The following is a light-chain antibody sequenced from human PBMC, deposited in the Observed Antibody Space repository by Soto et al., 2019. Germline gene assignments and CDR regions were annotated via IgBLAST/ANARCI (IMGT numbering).Light chain of an antibody. Sequence: QSALTQPASVSGSPGQSITISCTGTNNDVGSYDLVSWYRQSPGEAPKLIIYDVTKRPSGVSDRFSASKSGNTAPLTISGLQPEDEADYYCSSYAGLATYVLFGGGTKLTVL. J-gene: IGLJ2*01. CDR1: NNDVGSYDL. V-gene: IGLV2-23*02. CDR3: SSYAGLATYVL. CDR2: DVT.